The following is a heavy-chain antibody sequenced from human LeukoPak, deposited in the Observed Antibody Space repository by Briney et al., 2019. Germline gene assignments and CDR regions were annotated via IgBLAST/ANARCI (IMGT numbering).Heavy chain of an antibody. V-gene: IGHV3-48*03. CDR2: ISSSGSTI. Sequence: PGGSLRLSCAASGFTFSSYEMNWVRQAPGKGLEWVSYISSSGSTIYYADSVKGRFTISRDNAKNSLYLQMNSLRAEDTAVYYCAKTFKWELRGDFDYWGQGTLVTVSS. J-gene: IGHJ4*02. CDR1: GFTFSSYE. D-gene: IGHD1-26*01. CDR3: AKTFKWELRGDFDY.